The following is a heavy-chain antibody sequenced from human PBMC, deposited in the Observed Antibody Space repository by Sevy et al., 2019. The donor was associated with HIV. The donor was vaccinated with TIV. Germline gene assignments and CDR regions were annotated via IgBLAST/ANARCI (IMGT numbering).Heavy chain of an antibody. J-gene: IGHJ6*02. CDR1: GYIFTSYW. V-gene: IGHV5-51*01. CDR3: ARHHASYGVTGYYYYYGLDV. Sequence: GEPLKISCKGSGYIFTSYWIGWVRQMPGRGLEWMGIIYPDDSDTRYSPSFEGQVTISADKSISTAYLQWSSLKASDTAIYYCARHHASYGVTGYYYYYGLDVWGQGTTVTVSS. CDR2: IYPDDSDT. D-gene: IGHD4-17*01.